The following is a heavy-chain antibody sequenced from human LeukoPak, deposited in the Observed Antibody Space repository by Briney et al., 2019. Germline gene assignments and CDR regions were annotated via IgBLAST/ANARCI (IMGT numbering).Heavy chain of an antibody. J-gene: IGHJ4*02. V-gene: IGHV3-21*01. CDR3: ASIPGSVGIDY. CDR1: GFTFSSYS. CDR2: ISSSSSYI. D-gene: IGHD2-21*01. Sequence: GGSLRLSCAASGFTFSSYSMNWVRQAPGKGLEWVSSISSSSSYIYYADSVKGRFTISRDNAKNSLYLQMNSLRAEDTAVYYCASIPGSVGIDYWGQGTLVTVSS.